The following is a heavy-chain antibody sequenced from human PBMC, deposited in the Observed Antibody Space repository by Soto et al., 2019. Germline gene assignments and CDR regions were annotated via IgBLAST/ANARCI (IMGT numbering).Heavy chain of an antibody. CDR3: AKNQERELPRVIDF. V-gene: IGHV3-23*01. CDR2: ISGSGGYT. D-gene: IGHD1-7*01. CDR1: GFTFSSYA. Sequence: EVNLLESGGGLVQPGGSLRLSCAASGFTFSSYAMSWVRQAPGKGLEWVSAISGSGGYTYYGDSVKGRFTISRDNSKNTLYLQMNSLRAEDTALYYCAKNQERELPRVIDFWGQGTLVTVSS. J-gene: IGHJ4*02.